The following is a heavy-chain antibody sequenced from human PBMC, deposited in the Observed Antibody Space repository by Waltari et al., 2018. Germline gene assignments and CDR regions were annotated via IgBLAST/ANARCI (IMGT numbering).Heavy chain of an antibody. CDR1: GYTLSNYY. CDR2: VEPEDGQT. Sequence: EVRLLQSGAEVKKPGTTLKISCRLSGYTLSNYYIHWIQQAPGKGLQWMGLVEPEDGQTIYAVALQGRISMTADSSTETVYMELTSLTSDDSAVYYCATALGDSISASRPFEIWGQGTVITVSS. CDR3: ATALGDSISASRPFEI. V-gene: IGHV1-69-2*01. D-gene: IGHD3-3*02. J-gene: IGHJ3*02.